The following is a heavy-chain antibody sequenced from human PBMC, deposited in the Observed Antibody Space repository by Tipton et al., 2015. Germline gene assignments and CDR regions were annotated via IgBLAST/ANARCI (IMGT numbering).Heavy chain of an antibody. CDR3: GRDRLAVAGIDY. CDR1: GDSFRDYY. CDR2: IYSSGSS. J-gene: IGHJ4*02. D-gene: IGHD6-19*01. V-gene: IGHV4-4*07. Sequence: LRLSCTVSGDSFRDYYWAWIRQPAGKALEWIGHIYSSGSSKYNPSLKSRATMSIDTSKNQFSLKLTSVTAADTAIYYCGRDRLAVAGIDYWGQGTLVTVSS.